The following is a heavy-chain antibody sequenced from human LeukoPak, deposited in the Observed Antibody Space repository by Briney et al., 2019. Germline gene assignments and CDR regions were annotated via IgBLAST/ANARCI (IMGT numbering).Heavy chain of an antibody. Sequence: GGSLRLSCAASGFTFSNAWMSWVRRAPGKGLEWFGRIKSKTDGGTTDYAAPVKGRFTISRDDSKNTLYLQMNSLKSEDTAVYYCPTIRGYTSSWPFDYWGQGALVTVSS. V-gene: IGHV3-15*01. CDR3: PTIRGYTSSWPFDY. J-gene: IGHJ4*02. D-gene: IGHD6-13*01. CDR2: IKSKTDGGTT. CDR1: GFTFSNAW.